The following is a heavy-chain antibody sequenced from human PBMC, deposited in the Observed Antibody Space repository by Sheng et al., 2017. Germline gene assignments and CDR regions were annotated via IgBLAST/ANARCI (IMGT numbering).Heavy chain of an antibody. V-gene: IGHV1-69*08. J-gene: IGHJ5*02. D-gene: IGHD2-2*01. CDR1: GGTFSSYT. Sequence: QVQLVQSGAEVKKPGSSVKVSCKASGGTFSSYTISWVRQAPGQGLEWMGRIIPILGIANYAQKFQGRVTITADKSTSTAYMELSSLRSEDTAVYYCARDIPVRDIVVVPAAIVGAIWFDPWGQGTLVTVSS. CDR3: ARDIPVRDIVVVPAAIVGAIWFDP. CDR2: IIPILGIA.